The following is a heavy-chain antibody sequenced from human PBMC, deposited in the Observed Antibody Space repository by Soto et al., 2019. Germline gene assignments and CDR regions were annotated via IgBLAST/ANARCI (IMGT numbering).Heavy chain of an antibody. CDR1: GFSFSSYA. D-gene: IGHD3-10*01. J-gene: IGHJ4*02. Sequence: EVPLLESGGGLVQPGGSLRLSCAASGFSFSSYAMSWVRQAPGKGLEWVSAISGSGGSTFHAGSVKGRFTTSRDNSKNTVYLQMNSLRAEDTAVYYCARRIGVYYFDYWGQGTLVTVSP. CDR3: ARRIGVYYFDY. CDR2: ISGSGGST. V-gene: IGHV3-23*01.